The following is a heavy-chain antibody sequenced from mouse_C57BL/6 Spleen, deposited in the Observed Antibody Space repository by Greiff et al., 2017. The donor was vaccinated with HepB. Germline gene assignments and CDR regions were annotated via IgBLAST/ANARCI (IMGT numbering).Heavy chain of an antibody. D-gene: IGHD1-1*01. CDR2: INPNYGTT. CDR3: ARCEYGSSWALDV. Sequence: EVQLQQSGPELVKPGASVKISCKASGYSFTDYNMNWVKQSNGKSLEWIGVINPNYGTTSYNQKFKGKATLTVDQSSSTAYMQVNSLTSEDSAVYYWARCEYGSSWALDVWGQGTSVTVSS. V-gene: IGHV1-39*01. J-gene: IGHJ4*01. CDR1: GYSFTDYN.